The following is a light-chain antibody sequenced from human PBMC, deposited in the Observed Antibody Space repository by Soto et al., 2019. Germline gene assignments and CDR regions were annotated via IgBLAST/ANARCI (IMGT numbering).Light chain of an antibody. J-gene: IGKJ1*01. V-gene: IGKV3-15*01. Sequence: EIVMTQSPSTLSVSPGERSTLSFRASQSVSSNLAWYQQKHGQAPRLIIYGAYTRATGIKDRFSGSGSGTEFTLTIRSMQSEDFEVYYCKKYNNWHRTCGQGTKVDIK. CDR3: KKYNNWHRT. CDR2: GAY. CDR1: QSVSSN.